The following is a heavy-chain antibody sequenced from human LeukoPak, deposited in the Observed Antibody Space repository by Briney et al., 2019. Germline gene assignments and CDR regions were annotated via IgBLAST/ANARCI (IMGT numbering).Heavy chain of an antibody. CDR1: GGTFSSYA. D-gene: IGHD6-6*01. CDR3: AREPNSSSPPGHYYMDV. J-gene: IGHJ6*03. CDR2: IIPIFGTA. Sequence: GASVKVSCKASGGTFSSYAISWVRQAPGQGLEWMGGIIPIFGTANYAQKFQGRVTITADESTSTAYMELSSLRSEDTAVYYCAREPNSSSPPGHYYMDVWGKGTTVTVSS. V-gene: IGHV1-69*13.